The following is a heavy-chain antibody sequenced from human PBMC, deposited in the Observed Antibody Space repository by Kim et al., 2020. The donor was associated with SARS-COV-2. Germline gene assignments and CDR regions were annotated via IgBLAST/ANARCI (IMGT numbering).Heavy chain of an antibody. J-gene: IGHJ4*02. CDR2: ISSSGSTI. CDR1: GFTFSSYE. V-gene: IGHV3-48*03. CDR3: ARANPTLRDC. Sequence: GGSLRLSCAASGFTFSSYEMNWVRQAPGKGLEWVSYISSSGSTIYYADSVKGRFTISRDNAKNSLYLQMNSLRAEDTAVYYCARANPTLRDCWGQGTLVTVSS.